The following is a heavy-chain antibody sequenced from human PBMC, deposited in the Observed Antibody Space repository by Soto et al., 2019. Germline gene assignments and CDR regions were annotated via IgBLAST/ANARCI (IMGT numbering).Heavy chain of an antibody. D-gene: IGHD1-20*01. CDR3: AKKDRTDNLAYYYGMDV. CDR2: TSYDGSDK. CDR1: WFNFRNFG. V-gene: IGHV3-30*18. J-gene: IGHJ6*02. Sequence: RLCWAAAWFNFRNFGVHWVIQGPGKGLEWVAVTSYDGSDKYYADSVKGRFTISRDNSKNTLFLQMNSLRAEDTAVYYCAKKDRTDNLAYYYGMDVWGQGTTVTVSS.